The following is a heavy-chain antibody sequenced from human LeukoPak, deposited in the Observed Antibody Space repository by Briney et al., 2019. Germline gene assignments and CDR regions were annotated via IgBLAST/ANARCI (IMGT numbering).Heavy chain of an antibody. CDR2: IYPGDSDT. D-gene: IGHD2-15*01. Sequence: GESLKISCKGSGYSFTSYWIGWVRQMPGKGLEWMGIIYPGDSDTRYSPSFQGQVTISADKFISTAYLQWSSLKASDTAMYYCARLDCSGGSCYSPYYYYMDVWGKGTTVTVSS. CDR3: ARLDCSGGSCYSPYYYYMDV. CDR1: GYSFTSYW. J-gene: IGHJ6*03. V-gene: IGHV5-51*01.